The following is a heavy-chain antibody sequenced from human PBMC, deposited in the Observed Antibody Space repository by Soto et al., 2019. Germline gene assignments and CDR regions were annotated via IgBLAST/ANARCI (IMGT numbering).Heavy chain of an antibody. Sequence: EVQLVESGGGLVEPGGSLRLSCAASGFDFRSYSMNWVRRAPGKGLEWVSSINADSSYIYYAHSLRGRFTISRDNAKDSLYLQMNSLRAEDTAVYYCVRDFGWYFRSGYMDVWSDGATVTVSS. V-gene: IGHV3-21*02. CDR2: INADSSYI. D-gene: IGHD3-10*02. CDR3: VRDFGWYFRSGYMDV. J-gene: IGHJ6*03. CDR1: GFDFRSYS.